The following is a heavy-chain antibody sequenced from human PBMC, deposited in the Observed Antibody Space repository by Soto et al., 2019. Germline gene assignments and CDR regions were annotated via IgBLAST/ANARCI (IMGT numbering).Heavy chain of an antibody. CDR3: ARGYSSGWSEFNGMDV. V-gene: IGHV1-18*01. CDR1: GYTFTSYG. J-gene: IGHJ6*02. Sequence: QVQLVQSGAEVKKPGASVKVSCKASGYTFTSYGISWVRQAPGQGLEWMGWISAYNGNTNYAQKLQGRVTMTTDTXTXXAYMELRSLRSDDTAVYYCARGYSSGWSEFNGMDVWGQGTTVTVSS. CDR2: ISAYNGNT. D-gene: IGHD6-19*01.